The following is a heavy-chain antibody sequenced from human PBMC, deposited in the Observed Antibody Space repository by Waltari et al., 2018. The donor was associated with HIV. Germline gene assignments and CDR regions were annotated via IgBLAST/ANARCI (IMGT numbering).Heavy chain of an antibody. CDR2: INPDSGDT. V-gene: IGHV1-2*06. CDR3: ARGEDVSLTHLPPCFRLQF. J-gene: IGHJ4*02. Sequence: QPPLVQSPSEATARAASVTLSCKTSGDTSSAYFLYCFRQAPGQALEWLGRINPDSGDTTYSQAFQTRVTMTRDTSPASAYMGLTRSTSGDTAMYFCARGEDVSLTHLPPCFRLQFWGQGSLVSVSS. D-gene: IGHD2-21*02. CDR1: GDTSSAYF.